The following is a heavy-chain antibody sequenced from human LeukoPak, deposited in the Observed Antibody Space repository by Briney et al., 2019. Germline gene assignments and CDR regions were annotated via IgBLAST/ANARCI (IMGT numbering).Heavy chain of an antibody. V-gene: IGHV3-23*01. D-gene: IGHD6-19*01. CDR1: GFSFANYG. Sequence: GGSLRLSCVASGFSFANYGMGWVRQAPGKGLEWVSAISGSGGSTYYADSVKGRFTISRDNSKNTLYLQMNSLRAEDTAVYYCAKDLAGHSSGWYRPQYYFDYWGQGTLVTVSS. CDR2: ISGSGGST. CDR3: AKDLAGHSSGWYRPQYYFDY. J-gene: IGHJ4*02.